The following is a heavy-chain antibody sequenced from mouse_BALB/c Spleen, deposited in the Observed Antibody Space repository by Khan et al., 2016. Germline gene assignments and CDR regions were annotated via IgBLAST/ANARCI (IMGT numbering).Heavy chain of an antibody. V-gene: IGHV1-85*01. D-gene: IGHD1-1*01. Sequence: QVQLQQSGAELVKPGASVKLSCKASGYTFTSYDINWVRQRPAQGLEWIGWIFPGDGSTKYNETFKGKATLTTDKSSSTAYMQLRRLTSEDSAGYFCARRYGSTYWYFDDWGAGTTVTVSS. J-gene: IGHJ1*01. CDR2: IFPGDGST. CDR1: GYTFTSYD. CDR3: ARRYGSTYWYFDD.